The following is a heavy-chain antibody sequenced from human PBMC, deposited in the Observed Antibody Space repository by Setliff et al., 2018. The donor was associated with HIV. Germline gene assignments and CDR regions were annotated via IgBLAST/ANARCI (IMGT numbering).Heavy chain of an antibody. CDR2: IYTSGST. CDR1: GGSISSGGYY. Sequence: SETLSLTCTVSGGSISSGGYYWSWIRQPAGKGLEWIGHIYTSGSTKYNPSLKGRVTISVDTSKNQFSLNLSSVTAADTAFYYCATFSPRDAFDIWGQGTMVAVSS. V-gene: IGHV4-61*09. J-gene: IGHJ3*02. D-gene: IGHD3-16*01. CDR3: ATFSPRDAFDI.